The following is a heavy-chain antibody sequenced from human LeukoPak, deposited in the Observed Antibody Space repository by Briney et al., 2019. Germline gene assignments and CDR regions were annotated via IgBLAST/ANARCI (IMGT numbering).Heavy chain of an antibody. D-gene: IGHD5-12*01. CDR3: AKAITEGPQTNDY. CDR2: IYRGGAT. Sequence: QPGGSLRLSCAASGFTVSSNYMSWVRQAPGKGLEWVSVIYRGGATFYADSVKGRFTVSRDHSKNTLYLQMNSLRAEDTAVYYCAKAITEGPQTNDYWGQGTLVTVSS. J-gene: IGHJ4*02. V-gene: IGHV3-53*01. CDR1: GFTVSSNY.